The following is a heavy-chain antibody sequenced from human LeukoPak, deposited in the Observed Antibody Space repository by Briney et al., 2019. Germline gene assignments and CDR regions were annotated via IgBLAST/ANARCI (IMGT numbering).Heavy chain of an antibody. CDR1: GFTFSSYA. Sequence: GGSLRLSCAASGFTFSSYAMSWVRQAPGKGLEWVSVISDSGGSTYSADSVKGRFTISRDNSKSTLYLQMNSLRAEDTAIYYCARRPGSGWYVLDYWSQGTLVTVSS. J-gene: IGHJ4*02. CDR2: ISDSGGST. CDR3: ARRPGSGWYVLDY. V-gene: IGHV3-23*01. D-gene: IGHD6-19*01.